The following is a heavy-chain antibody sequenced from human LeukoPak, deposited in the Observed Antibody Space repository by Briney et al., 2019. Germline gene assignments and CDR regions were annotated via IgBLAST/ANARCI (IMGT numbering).Heavy chain of an antibody. CDR3: ARGAVRHGSGSLTFYYYYYMDV. V-gene: IGHV4-59*12. J-gene: IGHJ6*03. CDR1: GGSISRYY. D-gene: IGHD3-10*01. CDR2: IYYSGST. Sequence: SETLSLTCTVSGGSISRYYWSWIRQPPGKGLEWIGFIYYSGSTNYNPSLKSRVTISVDTSKNQFSLKLSSVTAADTAVYYCARGAVRHGSGSLTFYYYYYMDVWRKGTTVTVSS.